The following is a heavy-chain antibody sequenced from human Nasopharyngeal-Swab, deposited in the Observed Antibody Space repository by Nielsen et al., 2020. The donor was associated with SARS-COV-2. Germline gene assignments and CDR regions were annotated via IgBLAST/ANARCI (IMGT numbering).Heavy chain of an antibody. V-gene: IGHV5-51*01. CDR2: IYPGDSDT. CDR3: ASTVITTGGADY. Sequence: GGSLRLSCKGSGYRFNSYCIGWVRQMPGKGLEWMGIIYPGDSDTRYSPSFQGQVTISADKSISTAYLQWSSLKASDTAMYYCASTVITTGGADYWGQGTLVTVSS. CDR1: GYRFNSYC. J-gene: IGHJ4*02. D-gene: IGHD4-17*01.